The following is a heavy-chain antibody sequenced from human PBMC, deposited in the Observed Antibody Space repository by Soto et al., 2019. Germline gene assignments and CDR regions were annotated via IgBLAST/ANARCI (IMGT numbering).Heavy chain of an antibody. J-gene: IGHJ4*02. Sequence: QVQLVESGGGVVQPGRSLRLSCAASGFTFSSYAMHWVRQAPGKGLEWVAIISYDGSNKYYADSVKGRFTISRDNSKNTLYLQMNSLRAEDTAVYYCARDRGELLSSYFDYWGQGTLVTVSS. CDR1: GFTFSSYA. V-gene: IGHV3-30-3*01. CDR3: ARDRGELLSSYFDY. CDR2: ISYDGSNK. D-gene: IGHD3-10*01.